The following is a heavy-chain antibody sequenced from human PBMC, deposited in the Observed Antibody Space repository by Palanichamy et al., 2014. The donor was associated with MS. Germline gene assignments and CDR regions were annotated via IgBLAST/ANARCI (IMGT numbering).Heavy chain of an antibody. CDR2: IYYSGST. CDR3: ARDSRTVTNWYFDL. Sequence: QLQESGPGLVKSSQTLSLTCTVSGGSISSGGYYWSWIRQXPGKGLEWIGYIYYSGSTYYNPSLQSRVSISIDTSKNQFSLKLSSVTAADTAVYYCARDSRTVTNWYFDLWGRGTLVTVSS. D-gene: IGHD4-17*01. CDR1: GGSISSGGYY. J-gene: IGHJ2*01. V-gene: IGHV4-31*03.